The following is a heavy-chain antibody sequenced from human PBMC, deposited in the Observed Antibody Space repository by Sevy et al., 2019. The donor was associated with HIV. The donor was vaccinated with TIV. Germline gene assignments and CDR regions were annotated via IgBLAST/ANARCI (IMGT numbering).Heavy chain of an antibody. J-gene: IGHJ5*02. CDR3: ARPPPVRSGDDSLNWFDP. CDR1: GGSISAYY. CDR2: IYYTGST. V-gene: IGHV4-59*01. D-gene: IGHD5-12*01. Sequence: SETLSLTCTVFGGSISAYYWSWIRQPPGKGLEYIGYIYYTGSTNYNPSLKSRVTISVDTSKNQFSLRLTSVTAADPAIYYWARPPPVRSGDDSLNWFDPWGQGTLVTVSS.